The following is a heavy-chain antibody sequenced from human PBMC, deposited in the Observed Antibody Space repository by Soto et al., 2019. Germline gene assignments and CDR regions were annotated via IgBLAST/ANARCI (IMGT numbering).Heavy chain of an antibody. Sequence: PSETLSLTCTVSGGSVSSSGSHYWGWIRQPPGQGLEWIGEMYHSGSTYSNPSLKSRVTIPVDTSRNQFSLKLSSVTAADTAVYYCARGRRTAVTIDYWGQGTLVTVSS. CDR2: MYHSGST. V-gene: IGHV4-39*07. CDR1: GGSVSSSGSHY. J-gene: IGHJ4*02. D-gene: IGHD4-17*01. CDR3: ARGRRTAVTIDY.